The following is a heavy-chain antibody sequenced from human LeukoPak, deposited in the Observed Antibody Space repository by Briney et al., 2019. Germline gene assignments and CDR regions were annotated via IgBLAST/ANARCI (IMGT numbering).Heavy chain of an antibody. V-gene: IGHV3-30*02. CDR3: AKDRQMATIIDG. D-gene: IGHD5-24*01. J-gene: IGHJ4*02. CDR1: GFTFSSYG. CDR2: IRYDGSNK. Sequence: GGSLRLSCAASGFTFSSYGMHWVRQAPGKGLEGVAFIRYDGSNKYYADSVKGRFTISRDNSKNTLYLQMNRLRAEDTSVYDCAKDRQMATIIDGWGQGTLVTVSS.